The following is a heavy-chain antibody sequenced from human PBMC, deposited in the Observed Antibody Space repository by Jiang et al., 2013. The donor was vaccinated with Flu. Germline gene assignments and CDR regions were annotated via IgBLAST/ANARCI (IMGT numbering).Heavy chain of an antibody. CDR3: ARDSGGRGYDYGGNLPGIDY. D-gene: IGHD4-23*01. CDR2: ISAYNGNT. V-gene: IGHV1-18*01. Sequence: WVRQAPGQGLEWMGWISAYNGNTNYAQKLQGRVTMTTDTSTSTAYMELRSLRSDDTAVYYCARDSGGRGYDYGGNLPGIDYWGQGTLVTVSS. J-gene: IGHJ4*02.